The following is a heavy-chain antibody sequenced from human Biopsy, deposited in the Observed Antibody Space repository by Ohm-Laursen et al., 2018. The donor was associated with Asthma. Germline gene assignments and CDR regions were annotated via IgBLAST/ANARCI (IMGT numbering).Heavy chain of an antibody. D-gene: IGHD3-22*01. CDR2: ISYDGTNK. CDR3: ARQSGQEYGDSIPFDT. V-gene: IGHV3-30-3*01. CDR1: GFAVSRDY. J-gene: IGHJ3*02. Sequence: SLRLSCTASGFAVSRDYMFWVRQAPGKGLEWVAVISYDGTNKDYADSVKGRFTFSRDNSRNRLYLQINSLTVEDSAVYFCARQSGQEYGDSIPFDTWGQGTKVAVSS.